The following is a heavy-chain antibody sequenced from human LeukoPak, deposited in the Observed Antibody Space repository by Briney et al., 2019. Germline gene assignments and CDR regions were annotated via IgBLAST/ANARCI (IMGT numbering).Heavy chain of an antibody. V-gene: IGHV3-23*01. D-gene: IGHD3-22*01. CDR3: AKATSSGYYRSSDY. Sequence: GGSLRLSCAASGFTFTNYAMSWVRQAPGEGLEWVSAISASAGTTAYADSVKGRFTISRDNAKSTLYLQMSSLRAEDTAVYYCAKATSSGYYRSSDYWGQGTLVTVSS. CDR1: GFTFTNYA. J-gene: IGHJ4*02. CDR2: ISASAGTT.